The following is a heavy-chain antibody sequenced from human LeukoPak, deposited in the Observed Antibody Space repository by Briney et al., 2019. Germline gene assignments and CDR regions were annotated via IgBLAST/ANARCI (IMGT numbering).Heavy chain of an antibody. V-gene: IGHV5-51*01. CDR2: IDPGDSDT. J-gene: IGHJ4*02. CDR1: GYSFTTYW. Sequence: GESLKISCKGSGYSFTTYWIAWVRQMPGKGLEWMEIIDPGDSDTRYSPSFQGQVTISADKSISTAYLQWSSLKASDSAMYYCARHGDYGDLRLDYWGQGTLVTVSS. CDR3: ARHGDYGDLRLDY. D-gene: IGHD4-17*01.